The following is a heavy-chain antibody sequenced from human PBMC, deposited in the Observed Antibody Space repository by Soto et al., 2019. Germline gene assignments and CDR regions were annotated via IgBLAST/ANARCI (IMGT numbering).Heavy chain of an antibody. J-gene: IGHJ6*02. D-gene: IGHD3-16*01. V-gene: IGHV1-2*02. CDR2: INPNSGGT. CDR1: GYTFTGPY. CDR3: ARDSRTESHGGDV. Sequence: QAQLVQSGAEVKKPGASVKVSCKASGYTFTGPYIYWVRQAPGQGLEWMGWINPNSGGTDFAQKFQGRVTMTRDTSISTEYMELNSLKPDAPGVSSCARDSRTESHGGDVWAKGPRSPSP.